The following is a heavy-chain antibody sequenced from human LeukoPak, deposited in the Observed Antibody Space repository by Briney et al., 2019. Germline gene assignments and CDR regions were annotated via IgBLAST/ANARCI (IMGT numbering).Heavy chain of an antibody. CDR1: GGSFSGYY. J-gene: IGHJ4*02. Sequence: PSETLSLTCAVYGGSFSGYYWSWIRQPPGKGLEWIGEINHSGSTNYNPSLKSRVTISVDTSKNRFSLKLSSVTAADTAVYYCARGGYIGDIVATIAFDYWGQGTLVTVSS. V-gene: IGHV4-34*01. D-gene: IGHD5-12*01. CDR2: INHSGST. CDR3: ARGGYIGDIVATIAFDY.